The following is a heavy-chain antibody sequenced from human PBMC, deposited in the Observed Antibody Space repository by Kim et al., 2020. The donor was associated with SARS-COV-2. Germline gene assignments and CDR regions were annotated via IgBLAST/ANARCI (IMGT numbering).Heavy chain of an antibody. CDR1: GGTFSSYT. CDR3: ARVISYSGSYGYFDY. J-gene: IGHJ4*02. D-gene: IGHD1-26*01. V-gene: IGHV1-69*02. CDR2: IIPILGIA. Sequence: SVKVSCKASGGTFSSYTISWVRQAPGQGLEWMGRIIPILGIANYAQKFQGRVTITADKSTSTAYMELSSLRSEDTAVYYCARVISYSGSYGYFDYWGQGTLVTVSS.